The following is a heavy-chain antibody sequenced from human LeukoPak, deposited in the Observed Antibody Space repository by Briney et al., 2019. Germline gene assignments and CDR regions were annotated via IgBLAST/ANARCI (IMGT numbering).Heavy chain of an antibody. D-gene: IGHD4/OR15-4a*01. CDR2: INQDGSEK. CDR1: GFTLSNYW. CDR3: ARTLCLLTWDAFDI. V-gene: IGHV3-7*01. Sequence: GGSLRLSCAASGFTLSNYWMSWVRQAPGKGLEWVANINQDGSEKYYVDSVKGRFTISRDNAKNSLYLQMNSLRAEDTAVYYCARTLCLLTWDAFDIWGQGTMVTVSS. J-gene: IGHJ3*02.